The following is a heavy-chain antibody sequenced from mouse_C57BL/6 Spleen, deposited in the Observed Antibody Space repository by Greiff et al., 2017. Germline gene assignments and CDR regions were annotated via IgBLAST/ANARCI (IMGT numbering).Heavy chain of an antibody. J-gene: IGHJ1*03. Sequence: QVQLQQPGAELVRPGSSVKLSCKASGYTFTSYWMDWVKQRPGQGLEWIGNIYPSDSETHYNQKFKDKATLTVDKSSSTAYMQLSSLTSEDSAVYYCARPPYSTYWYFDVWGTGTTVTVSS. CDR2: IYPSDSET. V-gene: IGHV1-61*01. CDR3: ARPPYSTYWYFDV. CDR1: GYTFTSYW. D-gene: IGHD2-5*01.